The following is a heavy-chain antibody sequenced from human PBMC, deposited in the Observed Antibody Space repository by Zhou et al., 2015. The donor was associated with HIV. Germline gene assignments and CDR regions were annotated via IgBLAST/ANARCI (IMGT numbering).Heavy chain of an antibody. CDR3: ARGYRGDILTGYPMGGNWFDP. CDR1: GGTFSSYA. Sequence: QVQLVQSGAEVKKPGSSVKVSCKASGGTFSSYAISWVRQAPGQGLEWMGGIIPIFGTVNYAQKFQGRVTITADESTSTAYMELSSLRSEDTAVYYCARGYRGDILTGYPMGGNWFDPWGQGTLVTVSS. V-gene: IGHV1-69*01. D-gene: IGHD3-9*01. J-gene: IGHJ5*02. CDR2: IIPIFGTV.